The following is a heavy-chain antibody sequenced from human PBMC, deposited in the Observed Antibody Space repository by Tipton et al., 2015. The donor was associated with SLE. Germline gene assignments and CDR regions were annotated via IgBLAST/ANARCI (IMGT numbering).Heavy chain of an antibody. V-gene: IGHV1-46*02. CDR3: ARGNWFDP. CDR2: INPRGGST. J-gene: IGHJ5*02. CDR1: GYTFNIHD. Sequence: QLVQSGAEVKKPGASVKVSCKASGYTFNIHDINWVRQAPGHGLEWMGIINPRGGSTGYAQKFQGRVTMTRDTSINTAYMELSSLTSEDTAVYYCARGNWFDPWGQGTLVTVSS.